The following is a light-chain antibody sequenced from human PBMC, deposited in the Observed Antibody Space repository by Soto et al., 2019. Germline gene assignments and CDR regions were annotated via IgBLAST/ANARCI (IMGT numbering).Light chain of an antibody. J-gene: IGKJ4*01. V-gene: IGKV1-8*01. CDR3: QQYYSYPDVT. CDR2: AAS. CDR1: QGISSY. Sequence: AIRMTQSPSSFSASTGDRVTITCRASQGISSYLVWYQQKPGKAPKLLIYAASTLQSGVPSRFSGSGSGTDFTLTISCLQSEDFATYYCQQYYSYPDVTFGGGTKVEIK.